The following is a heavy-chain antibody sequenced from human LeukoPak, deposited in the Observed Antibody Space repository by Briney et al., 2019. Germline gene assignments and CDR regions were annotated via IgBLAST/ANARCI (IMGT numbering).Heavy chain of an antibody. CDR2: IYYSGST. D-gene: IGHD3-22*01. CDR3: ARHYFESSGFYQPPGY. CDR1: GGSISSSTYY. J-gene: IGHJ4*02. Sequence: PSETLSLTCTVSGGSISSSTYYWGWVRQPPGQGLEWIGSIYYSGSTYYNPSLQSRVTISVDTSRNQFSLKLSSVTAADTAVYYCARHYFESSGFYQPPGYWGQGTLVTVSS. V-gene: IGHV4-39*01.